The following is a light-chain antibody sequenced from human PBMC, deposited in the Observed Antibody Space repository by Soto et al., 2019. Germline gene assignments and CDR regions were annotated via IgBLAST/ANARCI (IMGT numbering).Light chain of an antibody. J-gene: IGKJ1*01. CDR1: QSVSSNY. CDR2: GAS. Sequence: EVVLTQSPGTLSLSPGERATLSCRASQSVSSNYLAWYQQRPGQAPRLLIYGASNRATGIPDRFSGSGSGTDFTLTISRLEPEDFAVYYCQQYGSSPWTVGQGTKVDIK. V-gene: IGKV3-20*01. CDR3: QQYGSSPWT.